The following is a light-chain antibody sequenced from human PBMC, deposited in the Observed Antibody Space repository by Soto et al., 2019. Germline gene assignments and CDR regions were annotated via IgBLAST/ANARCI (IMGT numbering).Light chain of an antibody. V-gene: IGKV1D-16*01. CDR3: QQYYSHTLT. CDR1: QGIDNR. CDR2: FAS. Sequence: DIHMTQSPSSLSASVGHRFTITCRASQGIDNRLAWYQQKQEQAPISLIYFASSLQDWVPSRFSGSGYGTALTLTISSLQNEDFETYYCQQYYSHTLTFGHGTRLEIK. J-gene: IGKJ5*01.